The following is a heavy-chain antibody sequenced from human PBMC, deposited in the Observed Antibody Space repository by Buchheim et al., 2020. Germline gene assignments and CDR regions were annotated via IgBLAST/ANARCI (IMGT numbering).Heavy chain of an antibody. J-gene: IGHJ5*02. D-gene: IGHD2-15*01. V-gene: IGHV4-39*02. CDR2: IYYSGST. CDR1: GGSISSSSYY. Sequence: QLQLQESGPGLVKPSETLSLTRSVSGGSISSSSYYWGWIRQPPGKGLECIGSIYYSGSTYYNPSLKSRVTISVDTSKNQFSLKLSSVTAADTAVYYCARDRGEGSRPGGWFDPWGQGTL. CDR3: ARDRGEGSRPGGWFDP.